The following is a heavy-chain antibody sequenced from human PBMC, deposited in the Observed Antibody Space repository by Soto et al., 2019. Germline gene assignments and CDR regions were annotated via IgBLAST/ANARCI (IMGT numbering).Heavy chain of an antibody. CDR3: AGVTAMDDYYYYGMDV. CDR1: GGTFSSYA. CDR2: IIPIFGTA. J-gene: IGHJ6*02. D-gene: IGHD5-18*01. Sequence: QVQLVQSGAEVKKPGSSVKVSCKASGGTFSSYAISWVRQAPGQGLEWMGGIIPIFGTANYAQKFQGRVTITADESTSTAYMELSSLRSEYTAVYYCAGVTAMDDYYYYGMDVWGQGTTVTVSS. V-gene: IGHV1-69*12.